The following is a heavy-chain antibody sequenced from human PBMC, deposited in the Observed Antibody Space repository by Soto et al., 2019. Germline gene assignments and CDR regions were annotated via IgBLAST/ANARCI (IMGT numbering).Heavy chain of an antibody. Sequence: QPGGSLRLSCAASGFTLSNYAMSWVRQAPGKGLEWVSTISGSGGRIYYADSVKGRFTISRDNSKNTLYLQMSSLRAEDTAVYYCGKTDGVEVQLVGSWGQGTLVTVSS. V-gene: IGHV3-23*01. D-gene: IGHD5-18*01. CDR3: GKTDGVEVQLVGS. CDR1: GFTLSNYA. CDR2: ISGSGGRI. J-gene: IGHJ4*02.